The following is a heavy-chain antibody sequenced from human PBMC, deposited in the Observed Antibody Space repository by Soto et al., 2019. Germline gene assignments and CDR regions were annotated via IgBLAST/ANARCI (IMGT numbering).Heavy chain of an antibody. J-gene: IGHJ6*02. CDR3: ARELWNDVFLYYYGMDV. V-gene: IGHV6-1*01. CDR1: GDSVSSNSAA. CDR2: TYYRSKWYN. Sequence: SQTLSLTCAISGDSVSSNSAAWNWLRQSPSRGLEWLGRTYYRSKWYNDYAVSVKSRITINPDTSKNQFSLQLNSVTPEDTAVYYCARELWNDVFLYYYGMDVWGQGTTVTVSS. D-gene: IGHD1-1*01.